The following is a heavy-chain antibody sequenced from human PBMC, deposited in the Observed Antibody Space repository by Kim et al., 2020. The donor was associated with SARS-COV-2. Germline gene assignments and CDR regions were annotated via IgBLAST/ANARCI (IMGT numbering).Heavy chain of an antibody. J-gene: IGHJ6*01. CDR1: GGSISSSSYY. D-gene: IGHD1-26*01. CDR3: ARDPLRGLTLIGSYYD. Sequence: SETLSLTCTVSGGSISSSSYYWGWIRQAPGKGLEWIGSIYYSGSTYYNPSLKSRVTISVDTSKNQFSLKLSSVTAADTAVYYCARDPLRGLTLIGSYYD. CDR2: IYYSGST. V-gene: IGHV4-39*07.